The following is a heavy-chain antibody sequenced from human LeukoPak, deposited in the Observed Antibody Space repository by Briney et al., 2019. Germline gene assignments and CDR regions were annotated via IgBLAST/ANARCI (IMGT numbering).Heavy chain of an antibody. CDR3: VRGPHIAATSY. J-gene: IGHJ4*02. CDR1: GFTFSSYR. CDR2: IKQDGSEK. V-gene: IGHV3-7*03. Sequence: GGSLRLSCAASGFTFSSYRMTWVRQAPGKGLEWVANIKQDGSEKQYVDSVKGRFAISRDNAKKSLYLQINTLGAEDTAVYYCVRGPHIAATSYWGQGTLVTVSS. D-gene: IGHD6-25*01.